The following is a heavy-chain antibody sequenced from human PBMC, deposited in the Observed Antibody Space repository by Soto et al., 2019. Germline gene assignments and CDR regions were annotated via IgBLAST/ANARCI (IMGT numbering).Heavy chain of an antibody. J-gene: IGHJ6*03. D-gene: IGHD2-2*01. V-gene: IGHV1-3*01. Sequence: ASVKVSCKASGYTFTSYAMHWVRQAPGQRLEWMGWINAGNGNTKYSQKFQGRVTITRDTSASTAYMELSSLRSEDTAVYYCARGVYCSSTSSFRRYYYYYYMDFWGKGTTVTVSS. CDR3: ARGVYCSSTSSFRRYYYYYYMDF. CDR2: INAGNGNT. CDR1: GYTFTSYA.